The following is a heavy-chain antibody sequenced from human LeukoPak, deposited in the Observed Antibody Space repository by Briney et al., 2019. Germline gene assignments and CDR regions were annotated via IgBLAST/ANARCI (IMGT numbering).Heavy chain of an antibody. CDR2: IYYSGST. CDR3: AYGSGSYYRYYGMDV. J-gene: IGHJ6*02. D-gene: IGHD3-10*01. V-gene: IGHV4-39*07. CDR1: GGSISSSSYY. Sequence: SETLSLTCTVSGGSISSSSYYWGWIRQPPGKGLEWIGSIYYSGSTYYNPSLKSRVTISVDTSKNQFSLKLSSVTAADTAVYYCAYGSGSYYRYYGMDVWGQGTTVTVSS.